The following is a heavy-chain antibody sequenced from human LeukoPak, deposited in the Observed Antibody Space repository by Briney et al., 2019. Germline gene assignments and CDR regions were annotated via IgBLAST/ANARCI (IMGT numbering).Heavy chain of an antibody. Sequence: PGGSLSLHCAATGFPFDDYGMSWVRQAPGTGLEWVSGLNWYGGRTGHADPVRGRFTISRHNAKNSLYLQMNSLRAEHTALYYCARGGYDSSGYDLFTPQVYHDYWGQGTLVTVSS. CDR2: LNWYGGRT. J-gene: IGHJ4*02. CDR1: GFPFDDYG. D-gene: IGHD3-22*01. CDR3: ARGGYDSSGYDLFTPQVYHDY. V-gene: IGHV3-20*04.